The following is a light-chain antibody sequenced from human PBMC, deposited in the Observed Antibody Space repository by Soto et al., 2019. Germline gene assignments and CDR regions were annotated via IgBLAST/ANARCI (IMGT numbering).Light chain of an antibody. CDR3: AAWDDSLSGPV. J-gene: IGLJ2*01. V-gene: IGLV1-47*01. CDR2: RNN. CDR1: SSNIGSNY. Sequence: QAVVTQPPSASGTPGQRVTISCFGSSSNIGSNYVYWYQQLPGTAPKLLIYRNNQRPSGVPDRFTGSKSGTSVSLAISGLRSEDEADYYCAAWDDSLSGPVFGGGTKLTVL.